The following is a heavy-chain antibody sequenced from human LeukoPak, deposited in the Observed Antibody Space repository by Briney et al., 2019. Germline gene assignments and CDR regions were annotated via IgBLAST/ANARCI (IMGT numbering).Heavy chain of an antibody. CDR3: ARGRTRYSGYDYGY. CDR1: GYTFTSYD. J-gene: IGHJ4*02. Sequence: ASVKVSCKASGYTFTSYDINWVRQATGQGLEWTGWMNPNSGNTGYAQKFQGRVTMTRNTSISTAYMELSSLRSEDTAVYYCARGRTRYSGYDYGYWGQGTLVTVSS. CDR2: MNPNSGNT. D-gene: IGHD5-12*01. V-gene: IGHV1-8*01.